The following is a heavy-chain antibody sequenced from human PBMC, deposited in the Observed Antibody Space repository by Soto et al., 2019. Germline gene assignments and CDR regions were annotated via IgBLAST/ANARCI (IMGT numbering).Heavy chain of an antibody. Sequence: QVQLQESGPGLVKPSQTLSLTCTVSGGSISSGDYYWSWIRQPPGKGLEWLGYIYYSGSTYYNPSLKSRVTISVDTSKNQFSLKLSSVTAADTAVYYCASVGFGELLAHGMDVWGQGTTVTVSS. CDR2: IYYSGST. CDR3: ASVGFGELLAHGMDV. CDR1: GGSISSGDYY. V-gene: IGHV4-30-4*01. J-gene: IGHJ6*02. D-gene: IGHD3-10*01.